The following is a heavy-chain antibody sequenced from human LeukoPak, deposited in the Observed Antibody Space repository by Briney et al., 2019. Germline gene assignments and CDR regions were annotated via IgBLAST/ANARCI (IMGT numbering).Heavy chain of an antibody. CDR3: ARGYSAYDPIDS. Sequence: GGSLRLSCAASGFTFSSYAMRWVRQAPGKGLEWVSAISGSGSSTYYAVSVKGRFTISRDNSKNTLYLQMNSLRAEDTAVYYCARGYSAYDPIDSWGQGTLVTVSS. D-gene: IGHD5-12*01. V-gene: IGHV3-23*01. CDR2: ISGSGSST. J-gene: IGHJ4*02. CDR1: GFTFSSYA.